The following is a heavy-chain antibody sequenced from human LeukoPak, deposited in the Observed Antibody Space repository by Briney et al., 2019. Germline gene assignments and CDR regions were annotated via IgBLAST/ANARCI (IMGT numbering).Heavy chain of an antibody. V-gene: IGHV4-38-2*02. D-gene: IGHD1-7*01. Sequence: MSSETLSLACTVSGYSISSGYYWGWIRQPPGKGLEWIGSIYHSGSTYYNPSLKSRVNISVDTSKNQFSLRLSSVTAADTAVYYCARELELRYWGQGTLVTVSS. CDR1: GYSISSGYY. J-gene: IGHJ4*02. CDR2: IYHSGST. CDR3: ARELELRY.